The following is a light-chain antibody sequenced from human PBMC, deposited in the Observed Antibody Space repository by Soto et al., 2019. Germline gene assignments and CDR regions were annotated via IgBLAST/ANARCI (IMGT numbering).Light chain of an antibody. V-gene: IGLV7-46*01. CDR3: LLVYSGTVV. CDR1: TGAVTSGHY. CDR2: ETT. J-gene: IGLJ2*01. Sequence: QAVVTQEPSLTVSPGGTVTLTCGSSTGAVTSGHYPYWFQQKPGQAPKTLIYETTNKHSWSPARFSGSLLGGKAALTLSGAQPEDEADYYCLLVYSGTVVFGGGTKVTVL.